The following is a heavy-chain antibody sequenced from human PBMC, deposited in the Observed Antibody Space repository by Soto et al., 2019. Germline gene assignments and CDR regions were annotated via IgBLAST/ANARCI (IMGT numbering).Heavy chain of an antibody. J-gene: IGHJ5*02. Sequence: SETLSLTCDVYGGSITTSTYYWGWIRLPPGKGLECIGVINYGGSTHYSPSLRGRAPLSVTTSKNLFSLKLTSVTAADTAVFYCARWWMYAPRFAPGGQGTLVPVSS. CDR1: GGSITTSTYY. D-gene: IGHD2-8*01. V-gene: IGHV4-39*07. CDR2: INYGGST. CDR3: ARWWMYAPRFAP.